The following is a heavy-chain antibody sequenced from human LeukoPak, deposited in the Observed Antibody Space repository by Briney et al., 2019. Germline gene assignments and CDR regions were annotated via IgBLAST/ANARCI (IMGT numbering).Heavy chain of an antibody. D-gene: IGHD3-16*01. CDR3: TRRGTTNAI. CDR1: GFTFSGSA. V-gene: IGHV3-73*01. J-gene: IGHJ4*02. CDR2: IRSKANSYAT. Sequence: PGGSLRLSCAASGFTFSGSAMHWVRQAPGKGLEWVGRIRSKANSYATAYAASVKGRFTISRDDSKNTAYLQMNSLKTEETAVYYCTRRGTTNAIWGQGTLVTVSS.